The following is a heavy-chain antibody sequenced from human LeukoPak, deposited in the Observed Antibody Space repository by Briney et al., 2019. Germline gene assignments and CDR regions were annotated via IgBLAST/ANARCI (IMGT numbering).Heavy chain of an antibody. J-gene: IGHJ4*02. Sequence: QPGGSLRLSCSASGFTFSKYAIHWVRQAPGKGLEYVSAISSSGNSTYYADSVKGRFTISRDNSKNTVSLQMSSLRAEDTAVYYCSSRRILLTAIPDYWGQGTLVTVSS. CDR2: ISSSGNST. CDR3: SSRRILLTAIPDY. V-gene: IGHV3-64D*06. CDR1: GFTFSKYA. D-gene: IGHD2-21*02.